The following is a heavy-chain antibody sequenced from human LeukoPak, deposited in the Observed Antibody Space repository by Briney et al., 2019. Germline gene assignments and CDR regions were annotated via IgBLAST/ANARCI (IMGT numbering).Heavy chain of an antibody. CDR1: GYTFTSNY. J-gene: IGHJ4*02. CDR3: ARDFRDSSGYYYPFDY. D-gene: IGHD3-22*01. Sequence: ASVKVSCKASGYTFTSNYMHWVRQPPGQGLKWMGIINPSGGSTSYAQKFQGRVTMTRDMSTSTVYMELSSLRSEDTAVYYCARDFRDSSGYYYPFDYWGQGTLVTVSS. CDR2: INPSGGST. V-gene: IGHV1-46*01.